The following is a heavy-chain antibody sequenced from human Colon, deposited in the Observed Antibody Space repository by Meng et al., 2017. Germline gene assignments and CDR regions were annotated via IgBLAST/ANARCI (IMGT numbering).Heavy chain of an antibody. J-gene: IGHJ6*02. CDR3: ARDRGRIVVAGTPHGMDV. CDR2: IPHSGTS. Sequence: SETLSLTCSVSGGSMSSGVYYWSWIRQHPGKGLEWLGYIPHSGTSYYNPSLKSRLSMSVETSKNQFSLKLSSVTAADTAVYYCARDRGRIVVAGTPHGMDVWGQGTTVTVSS. D-gene: IGHD6-19*01. CDR1: GGSMSSGVYY. V-gene: IGHV4-31*03.